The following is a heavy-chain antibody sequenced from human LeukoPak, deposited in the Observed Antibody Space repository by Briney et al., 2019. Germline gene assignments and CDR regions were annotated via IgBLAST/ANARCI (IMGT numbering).Heavy chain of an antibody. J-gene: IGHJ6*03. Sequence: GGSLRLSCAASGFTVSSNYMTWVRQAPGKGLEWVSVIHKSAITYYADTVKGRFTISRDNSKNTLYLQMNSLRAEDTAVYYCARSLRVRGVPDYMNVWGKGTTVTISS. CDR1: GFTVSSNY. V-gene: IGHV3-53*01. CDR3: ARSLRVRGVPDYMNV. D-gene: IGHD3-10*01. CDR2: IHKSAIT.